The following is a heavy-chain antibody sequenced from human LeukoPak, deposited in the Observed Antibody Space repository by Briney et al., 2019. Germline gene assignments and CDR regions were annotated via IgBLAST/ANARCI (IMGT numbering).Heavy chain of an antibody. V-gene: IGHV1-18*01. J-gene: IGHJ4*02. CDR1: GYTFTSYG. CDR3: ARELGYDFWSGDSGFDY. Sequence: ASVKVSCKASGYTFTSYGISWVRQAPGQGLEWMGWISAYNGNTNYAQKLQGRVTMTTDTSTSTAYMELRSLRSGDTAVYYCARELGYDFWSGDSGFDYWGQGTLVTVSS. D-gene: IGHD3-3*01. CDR2: ISAYNGNT.